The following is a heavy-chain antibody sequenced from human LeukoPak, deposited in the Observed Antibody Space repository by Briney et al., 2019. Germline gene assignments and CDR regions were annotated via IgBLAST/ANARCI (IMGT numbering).Heavy chain of an antibody. V-gene: IGHV3-48*01. J-gene: IGHJ3*01. CDR2: ISSTGSRI. CDR3: AKDISVGIVAEPVAMVSPLDV. Sequence: GGSLRLSCAASRFSFSLYNMNWVRQAPGKGLEWVSYISSTGSRIYYADSVKGRFTISRDNAKNSLYLQMNSLRAEDTALYYCAKDISVGIVAEPVAMVSPLDVWGQGTMVTVSS. D-gene: IGHD2-2*01. CDR1: RFSFSLYN.